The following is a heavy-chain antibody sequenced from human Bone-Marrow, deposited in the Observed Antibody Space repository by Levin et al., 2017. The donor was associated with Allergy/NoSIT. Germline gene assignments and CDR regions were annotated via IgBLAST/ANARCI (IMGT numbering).Heavy chain of an antibody. CDR3: ARERVVLLGVMGDAFDI. D-gene: IGHD3-10*01. Sequence: GGSLRLSCAASGFTFSSYAMHWVRQAPGKGLEWVAVISYDGSNKYYADSVKGRFTISRDNSKNTLYLQMNSLRAEDTAVYYCARERVVLLGVMGDAFDIWGQGTMVTVSS. J-gene: IGHJ3*02. V-gene: IGHV3-30-3*01. CDR2: ISYDGSNK. CDR1: GFTFSSYA.